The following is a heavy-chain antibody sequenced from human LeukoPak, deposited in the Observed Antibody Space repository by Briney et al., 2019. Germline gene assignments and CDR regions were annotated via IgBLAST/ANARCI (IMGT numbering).Heavy chain of an antibody. Sequence: ASVKVSCKASGYTFTSYCINWVRQARGQGLECMGWISGYNGNTDYAQKFQGRVTMTTDTSTSTDYMELRSLRSDDTALYYCARGLSLVGATIAFDIWGHGTMVTVSS. CDR2: ISGYNGNT. CDR3: ARGLSLVGATIAFDI. J-gene: IGHJ3*02. CDR1: GYTFTSYC. V-gene: IGHV1-18*01. D-gene: IGHD1-26*01.